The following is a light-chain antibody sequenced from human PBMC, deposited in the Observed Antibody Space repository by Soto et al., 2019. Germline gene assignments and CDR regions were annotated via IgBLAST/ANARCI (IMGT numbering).Light chain of an antibody. J-gene: IGKJ1*01. V-gene: IGKV1-5*01. Sequence: GDRVTITCRASQSIGSWLAWYQQKPGKAPKFLIYDASSLEAGVPSRFSGSGSGTEFTLTLSSLQPDDFATYYCQQYDTYSPTFGQGTKVEIK. CDR3: QQYDTYSPT. CDR2: DAS. CDR1: QSIGSW.